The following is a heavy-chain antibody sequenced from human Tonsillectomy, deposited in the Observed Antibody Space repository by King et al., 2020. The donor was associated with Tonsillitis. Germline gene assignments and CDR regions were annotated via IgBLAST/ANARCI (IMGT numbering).Heavy chain of an antibody. CDR1: GFTFGDYA. CDR2: IRSKAYGGTT. D-gene: IGHD2-2*02. J-gene: IGHJ4*02. Sequence: VQLVESGGGLVQPGRSLRLSCTASGFTFGDYAMSWVRQAPGTGLEWVGFIRSKAYGGTTEYAASVKGRFTISRDESKIIAYLQMNSLKTEDTAVYYCTSRAIDWGQGTLVTVSS. CDR3: TSRAID. V-gene: IGHV3-49*04.